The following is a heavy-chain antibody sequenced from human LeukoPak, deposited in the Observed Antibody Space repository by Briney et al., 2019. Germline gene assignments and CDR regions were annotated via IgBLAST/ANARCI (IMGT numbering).Heavy chain of an antibody. Sequence: ASVKVSCKASGYTFTRYYMHWVRQAPGQGLEWMGWINPHSSGTQYAQKFQGRVTMTRDTSISTAYLELASLTSDDTAVYYCAREPSRIAVTFYYYYGMDVWGQGTTVTVSS. CDR1: GYTFTRYY. CDR2: INPHSSGT. J-gene: IGHJ6*01. V-gene: IGHV1-2*02. CDR3: AREPSRIAVTFYYYYGMDV. D-gene: IGHD6-19*01.